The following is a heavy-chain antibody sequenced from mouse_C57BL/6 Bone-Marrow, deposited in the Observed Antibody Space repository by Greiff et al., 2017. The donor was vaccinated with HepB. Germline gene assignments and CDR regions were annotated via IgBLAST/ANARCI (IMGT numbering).Heavy chain of an antibody. CDR2: INPSSGYT. V-gene: IGHV1-7*01. CDR1: GYTFTSYW. Sequence: QVHVKQSGAELAKPGASVKLSCKASGYTFTSYWMHWVKQRPGQGLEWIGYINPSSGYTKYNQKFKDKATLTADKSSSTAYMQLSSLTYEDSAVYYCAYYGSSYEYFDVWGTGTTVTVSS. CDR3: AYYGSSYEYFDV. J-gene: IGHJ1*03. D-gene: IGHD1-1*01.